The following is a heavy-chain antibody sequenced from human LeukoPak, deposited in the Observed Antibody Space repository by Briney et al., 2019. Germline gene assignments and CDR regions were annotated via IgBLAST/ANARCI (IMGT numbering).Heavy chain of an antibody. D-gene: IGHD3-22*01. V-gene: IGHV7-4-1*02. Sequence: GASVKASCKASGYTFSSNAINWVRQAPGQGLEWMGWIDTNTGNPTYAQGLTGRFVFSLDTSVSTAYLQINSLKAEDTGEYFCARGYDSSGFFSDWGQGTLVTVSS. CDR2: IDTNTGNP. CDR1: GYTFSSNA. J-gene: IGHJ4*02. CDR3: ARGYDSSGFFSD.